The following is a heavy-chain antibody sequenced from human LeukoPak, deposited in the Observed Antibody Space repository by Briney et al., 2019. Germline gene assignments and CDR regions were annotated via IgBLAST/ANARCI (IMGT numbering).Heavy chain of an antibody. CDR2: IRYDGSNK. V-gene: IGHV3-30*02. CDR1: GFTFSSYG. J-gene: IGHJ4*02. CDR3: AKGSFYGSGSYVFPIDY. D-gene: IGHD3-10*01. Sequence: GGSLRLSCAASGFTFSSYGMHWVRQAPGKGLEWVAFIRYDGSNKYYADSVKGRFTISRDNSKNTLYLQMNSLRAEDTAVYYCAKGSFYGSGSYVFPIDYWGQGTLVTVSS.